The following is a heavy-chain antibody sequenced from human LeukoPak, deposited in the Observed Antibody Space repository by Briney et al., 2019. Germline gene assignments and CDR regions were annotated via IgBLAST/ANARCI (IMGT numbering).Heavy chain of an antibody. CDR1: GGSVSSYY. D-gene: IGHD1-14*01. CDR3: ARHGTISSESYFDY. J-gene: IGHJ4*02. Sequence: SKTLSLTCSVSGGSVSSYYWSWIRQSPGKGLEWIGYIHNSGRTNYNPSLKSRVTGFVDTSKNQVSLRPSSVTAADTAVYYCARHGTISSESYFDYWGQGALVTVSS. V-gene: IGHV4-59*08. CDR2: IHNSGRT.